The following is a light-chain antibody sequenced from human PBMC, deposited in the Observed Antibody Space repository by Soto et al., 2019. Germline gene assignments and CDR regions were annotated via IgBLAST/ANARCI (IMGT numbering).Light chain of an antibody. J-gene: IGKJ1*01. CDR3: QQYKTWWT. V-gene: IGKV1-5*01. Sequence: EIQMTQSPSTLSASVGDTVSVTCRASEDVAKILAWHQQKSGRAPEILISDDSDLKSGVPSRSRGSGSGTDFTLTISGLQPDDSVTYYCQQYKTWWTFGQGTKVEIK. CDR1: EDVAKI. CDR2: DDS.